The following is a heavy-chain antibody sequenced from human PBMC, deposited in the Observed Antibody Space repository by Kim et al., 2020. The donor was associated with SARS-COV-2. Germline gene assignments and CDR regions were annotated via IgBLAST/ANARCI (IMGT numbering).Heavy chain of an antibody. D-gene: IGHD2-8*01. CDR2: ISYDGSNK. J-gene: IGHJ3*02. V-gene: IGHV3-30*18. Sequence: GGSLRLSCAASGFTFSSYGMHWVRQAPGKGLEWVALISYDGSNKYYADSVKGRFTISRDNSKNTLYLQMNSLRAEDTAVYYCAKCSNGVAITSAFDIWGQGTMVTVSS. CDR1: GFTFSSYG. CDR3: AKCSNGVAITSAFDI.